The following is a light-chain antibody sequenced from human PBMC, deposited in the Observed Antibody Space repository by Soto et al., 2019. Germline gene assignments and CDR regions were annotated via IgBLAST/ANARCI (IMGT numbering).Light chain of an antibody. CDR1: QSVLYSSNNKNY. J-gene: IGKJ4*01. CDR2: WAS. CDR3: QQCYSFPLT. Sequence: DIVMTQSPDSLAVSLGERATINCKSSQSVLYSSNNKNYLAWYQQKPGQPPKLLIYWASTRESGVPDRFSGSGSGTDFTLTISSLQTEDVAVYFCQQCYSFPLTFGGGTKVEIK. V-gene: IGKV4-1*01.